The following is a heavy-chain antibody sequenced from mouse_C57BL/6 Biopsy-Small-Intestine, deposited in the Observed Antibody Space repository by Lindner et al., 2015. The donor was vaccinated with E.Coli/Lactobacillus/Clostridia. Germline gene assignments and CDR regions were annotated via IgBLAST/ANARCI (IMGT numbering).Heavy chain of an antibody. V-gene: IGHV1-42*01. CDR3: ARSHAEGDY. J-gene: IGHJ2*01. CDR2: INPTTGDT. CDR1: GYSFTGYF. Sequence: VQLQESGPELVKPGASVKISCKSSGYSFTGYFMSWVKQSPEKSLEWIGEINPTTGDTTYNQKFKAKATLTVDKSSSTAYMQLKSLTSEDSAVYYCARSHAEGDYWGQGTTLTVSS.